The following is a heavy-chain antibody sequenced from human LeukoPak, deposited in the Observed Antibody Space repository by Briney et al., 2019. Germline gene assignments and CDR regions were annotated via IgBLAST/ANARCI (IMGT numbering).Heavy chain of an antibody. J-gene: IGHJ4*02. V-gene: IGHV1-69*05. CDR2: IIPIFGTA. CDR1: GGTFSSYA. Sequence: SVKVSCKASGGTFSSYAISWVRQAPGQGLEWMGGIIPIFGTANYAQKFQGRVTITTDESTSTAYMELSSLRSEDTAVYYCARGGRSYSGSYALDYWGQGTLVTVSS. D-gene: IGHD1-26*01. CDR3: ARGGRSYSGSYALDY.